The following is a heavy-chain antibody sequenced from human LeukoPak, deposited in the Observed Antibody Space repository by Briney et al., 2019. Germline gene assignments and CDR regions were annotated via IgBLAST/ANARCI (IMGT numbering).Heavy chain of an antibody. Sequence: GGTLRLSCAASGFTLSIYGMSWVRQAPGKGLEGVSAISGSGGSTYYADSVKGRFTISRDNSKNTLYLQMNSLRPEDTAVYYCTKEGLPSGTSWSAWFDPWGQGTLVTVSS. D-gene: IGHD3-10*01. CDR2: ISGSGGST. CDR3: TKEGLPSGTSWSAWFDP. V-gene: IGHV3-23*01. J-gene: IGHJ5*02. CDR1: GFTLSIYG.